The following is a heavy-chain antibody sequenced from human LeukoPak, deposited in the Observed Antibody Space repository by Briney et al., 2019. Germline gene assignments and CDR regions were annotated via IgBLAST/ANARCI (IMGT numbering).Heavy chain of an antibody. CDR2: ISYDGSNK. Sequence: HPGGSLRLSCAASGFTFSSYAMHWVRQAPGKGLEWVAVISYDGSNKYYADSVKGRFTISRDNSKNTLYLQMNSLRAEDTAVYYCARARGTVVTRYAFDIWGQGTMVTVSS. CDR1: GFTFSSYA. CDR3: ARARGTVVTRYAFDI. V-gene: IGHV3-30-3*01. D-gene: IGHD4-23*01. J-gene: IGHJ3*02.